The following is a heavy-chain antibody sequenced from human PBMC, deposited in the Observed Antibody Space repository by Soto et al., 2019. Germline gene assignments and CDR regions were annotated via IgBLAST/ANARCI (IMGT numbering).Heavy chain of an antibody. V-gene: IGHV1-3*01. CDR1: GYTFTSYA. D-gene: IGHD3-9*01. CDR2: INAGNGNT. Sequence: ASVKVSCKASGYTFTSYAMHWVRQAPGQRLEWMGWINAGNGNTKYSQKFQGRVTITRDTSASTAYMELSSLRSEDTAVYYCARALTGYYTGLNYWGQGTLVTVSS. CDR3: ARALTGYYTGLNY. J-gene: IGHJ4*02.